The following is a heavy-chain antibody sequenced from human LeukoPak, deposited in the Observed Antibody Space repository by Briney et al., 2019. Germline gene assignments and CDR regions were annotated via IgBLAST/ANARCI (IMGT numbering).Heavy chain of an antibody. D-gene: IGHD6-13*01. CDR2: IYYSGST. J-gene: IGHJ6*03. Sequence: PSETLSLTGTVSGGSISSSSYYWGWIRQPPGKGLEWIGSIYYSGSTYYNPSLKSRVTISVDTSKNQFSLKLSSVTAADTAVYHCARAALGGSSHTLYYMDVWGKGTSVTVSS. V-gene: IGHV4-39*07. CDR1: GGSISSSSYY. CDR3: ARAALGGSSHTLYYMDV.